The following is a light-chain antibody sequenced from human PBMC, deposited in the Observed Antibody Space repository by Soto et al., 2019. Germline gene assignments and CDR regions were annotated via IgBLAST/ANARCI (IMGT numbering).Light chain of an antibody. V-gene: IGLV2-8*01. CDR1: SSDVDVYNY. Sequence: QSALTQPPSASGSPGQSVTISCTGTSSDVDVYNYVSWFQQHPGKAPKLIIYEVSKRPSGVPDRFSGSKSGNTASLTVSGLQAEDGADYYCSSYAGSDIWVFGGGTKVTVL. CDR3: SSYAGSDIWV. CDR2: EVS. J-gene: IGLJ3*02.